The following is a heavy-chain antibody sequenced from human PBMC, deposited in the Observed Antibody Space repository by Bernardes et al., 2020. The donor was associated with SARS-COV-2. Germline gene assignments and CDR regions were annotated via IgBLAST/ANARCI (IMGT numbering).Heavy chain of an antibody. D-gene: IGHD6-13*01. CDR3: AKNGLGYSSSTGL. Sequence: GSLRIPSAAAAFSCSSYSTSWVRRAPGKGLEWVSAISGSGGSTYYSDSAKGRLIISRDNSKNTLYLQMNSLGTEDTAVYYCAKNGLGYSSSTGLWGQGTMVTVSS. J-gene: IGHJ4*02. CDR2: ISGSGGST. V-gene: IGHV3-23*01. CDR1: AFSCSSYS.